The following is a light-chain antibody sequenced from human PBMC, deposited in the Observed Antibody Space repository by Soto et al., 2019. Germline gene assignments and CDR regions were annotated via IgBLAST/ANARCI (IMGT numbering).Light chain of an antibody. J-gene: IGLJ2*01. Sequence: QAVVTQEPSISVSPGGTVTLTCGLSSGSVSSDYYPSWYQQTPGQAPRTLIYSTKIRSSGVPDRFSGSILGSKAALTITGAQADDESDYYCSSFTISRNTVIFGGGTKLTVL. CDR1: SGSVSSDYY. CDR2: STK. V-gene: IGLV8-61*01. CDR3: SSFTISRNTVI.